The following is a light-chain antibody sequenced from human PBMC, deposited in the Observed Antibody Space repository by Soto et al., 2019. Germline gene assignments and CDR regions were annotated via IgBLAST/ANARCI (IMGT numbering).Light chain of an antibody. Sequence: IVLTQSPLSLPVTLGQPASISCRSSESPVITDGDTLLNWFQQRPGQSPRRLIYRVSNRDFGVLDKFSGSGSGTEFTMKISSVEGEDVAIYYCMQGARWPYTFGQGTKLEI. V-gene: IGKV2-30*01. CDR2: RVS. J-gene: IGKJ2*01. CDR1: ESPVITDGDTL. CDR3: MQGARWPYT.